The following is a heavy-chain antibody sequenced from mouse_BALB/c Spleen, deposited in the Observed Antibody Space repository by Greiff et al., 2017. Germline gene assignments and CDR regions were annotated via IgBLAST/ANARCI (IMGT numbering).Heavy chain of an antibody. CDR1: GYTFTDYY. CDR2: IYPGSGNT. D-gene: IGHD2-3*01. Sequence: VKLQQSGAELARPGASVKLSCKASGYTFTDYYINWVKQRTGQGLEWIGEIYPGSGNTYYNEKFKGKATLTADKSSSTAYMQLSSLTSEDSAVYFCARDGYYYWGQGTTLTVSS. CDR3: ARDGYYY. V-gene: IGHV1-77*01. J-gene: IGHJ2*01.